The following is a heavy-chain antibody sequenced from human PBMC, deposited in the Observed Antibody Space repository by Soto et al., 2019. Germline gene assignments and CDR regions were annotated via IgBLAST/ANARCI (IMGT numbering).Heavy chain of an antibody. J-gene: IGHJ4*02. CDR3: ARGFGRFNY. CDR1: GFTFNDFE. D-gene: IGHD3-10*01. CDR2: IDGSGTTK. Sequence: EVQLLESGGGLVQPGGSLRLSCGVSGFTFNDFEMNWVRQAPGKGLEWLAYIDGSGTTKKYADSVRGRFTISRDNPNNSLFLQMSSLSAADTAIYNYARGFGRFNYWGQGTMVSVSS. V-gene: IGHV3-48*03.